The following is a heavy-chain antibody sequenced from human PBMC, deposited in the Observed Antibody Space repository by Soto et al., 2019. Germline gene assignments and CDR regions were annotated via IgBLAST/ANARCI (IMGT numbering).Heavy chain of an antibody. CDR2: IYYSGST. D-gene: IGHD3-3*01. V-gene: IGHV4-61*01. J-gene: IGHJ3*02. CDR3: ARWGGYTRGCAFYI. Sequence: SETLSLTCTVSCGSVSSGSYYWSWIRQPPGKGLEWIGYIYYSGSTNYNPSLKSRVTISVDTSKNQFSLKLSSVTAADTAVYYCARWGGYTRGCAFYIWGQGTMVTVSS. CDR1: CGSVSSGSYY.